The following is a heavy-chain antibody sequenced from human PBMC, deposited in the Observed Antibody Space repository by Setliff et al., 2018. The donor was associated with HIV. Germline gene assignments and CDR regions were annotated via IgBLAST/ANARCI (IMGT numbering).Heavy chain of an antibody. V-gene: IGHV3-30*18. CDR3: AKGCGGAGFCYYADY. Sequence: GGSLRLSCAASGFTFSTHGMHWVRQAPGKGLEWVAIISYDGTSKHYADSVKGRFTISRDNSKNTLYLYMNNLRGDDTAVYYCAKGCGGAGFCYYADYWGQGTVVTVSS. CDR2: ISYDGTSK. CDR1: GFTFSTHG. J-gene: IGHJ4*02. D-gene: IGHD2-21*01.